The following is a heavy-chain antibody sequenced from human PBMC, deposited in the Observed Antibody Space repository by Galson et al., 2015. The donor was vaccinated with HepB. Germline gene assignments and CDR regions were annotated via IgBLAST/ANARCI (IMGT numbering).Heavy chain of an antibody. J-gene: IGHJ4*02. Sequence: QAPGKGLEWVLLIYTGGRTYYADSVKGRFTISRDYSKNMLFLQMNSLRSEDTAVYYCARDSPHYDFWRGYFDHWGQGTLVTVSS. CDR2: IYTGGRT. D-gene: IGHD3-3*01. CDR3: ARDSPHYDFWRGYFDH. V-gene: IGHV3-53*05.